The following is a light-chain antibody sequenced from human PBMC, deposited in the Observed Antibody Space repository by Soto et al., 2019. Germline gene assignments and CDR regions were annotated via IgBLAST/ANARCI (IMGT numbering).Light chain of an antibody. J-gene: IGLJ1*01. CDR3: SSYTSRSTLV. Sequence: QSALTQPASVSGSPGQSITISCTGTTRDVGGYNYVSWYQQHPGKAPKLMIYEVSNRPSGVSNRFSGSKSGNTASLTISGLQAEDDGDYYCSSYTSRSTLVFGTGTKLTVL. V-gene: IGLV2-14*01. CDR2: EVS. CDR1: TRDVGGYNY.